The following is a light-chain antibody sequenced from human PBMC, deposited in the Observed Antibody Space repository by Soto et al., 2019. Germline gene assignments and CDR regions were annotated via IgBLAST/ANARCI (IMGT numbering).Light chain of an antibody. Sequence: QSVLTQPPSVSAAPGQKVTISCSGSSSDIGNNYVSWYQHLPGTAPKLLIYENNKRPSGIPDRFSGSKSGTSATLGITGLQTGDEADYYCGTWDSSLSADVFGTGTK. CDR3: GTWDSSLSADV. J-gene: IGLJ1*01. V-gene: IGLV1-51*02. CDR2: ENN. CDR1: SSDIGNNY.